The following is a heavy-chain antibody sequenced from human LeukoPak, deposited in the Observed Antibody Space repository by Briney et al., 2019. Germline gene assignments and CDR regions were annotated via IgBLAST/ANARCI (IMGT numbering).Heavy chain of an antibody. Sequence: GGSLRLSCAASGFIFSNYDMSWVRQAPGKGLEWISYISSSNTTVYYADSVKGRFTISRDNAKNSLYLQMSSLRVEDTAVYYCARGSGRITIFGVPYWGQGTLVTVS. D-gene: IGHD3-3*01. V-gene: IGHV3-48*01. CDR2: ISSSNTTV. CDR1: GFIFSNYD. CDR3: ARGSGRITIFGVPY. J-gene: IGHJ4*02.